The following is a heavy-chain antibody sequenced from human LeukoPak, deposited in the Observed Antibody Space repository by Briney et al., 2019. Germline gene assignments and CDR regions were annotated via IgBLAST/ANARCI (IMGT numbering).Heavy chain of an antibody. D-gene: IGHD2-8*01. Sequence: GGSLRLSCAASGFTFNSYIMNWVRQAPGKGLEWVASIREDGSEKTSVDSVKGRFTISRDNAKNSLYLQMDSLRAEDTAVYYCARGPTNGQAFDYWGQGTLVSVSS. CDR2: IREDGSEK. V-gene: IGHV3-7*01. CDR3: ARGPTNGQAFDY. J-gene: IGHJ4*02. CDR1: GFTFNSYI.